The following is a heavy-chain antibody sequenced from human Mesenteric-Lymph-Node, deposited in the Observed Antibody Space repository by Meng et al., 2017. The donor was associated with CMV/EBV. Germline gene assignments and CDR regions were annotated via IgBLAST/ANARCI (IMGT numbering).Heavy chain of an antibody. CDR3: AREHLGLSPSHFEH. D-gene: IGHD2/OR15-2a*01. V-gene: IGHV1-69*01. CDR1: GYTFTSYA. CDR2: IIPLFDTT. J-gene: IGHJ4*02. Sequence: KTSGYTFTSYAISWVRQAPGQGLEWMGRIIPLFDTTKSAQRFQGRVTFIADESTNTIFMELTSLTSEDTAIYYCAREHLGLSPSHFEHWGQGTLVTVSS.